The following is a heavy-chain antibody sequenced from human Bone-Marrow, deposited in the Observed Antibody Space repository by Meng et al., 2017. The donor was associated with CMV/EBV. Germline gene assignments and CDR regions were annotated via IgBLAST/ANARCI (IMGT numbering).Heavy chain of an antibody. J-gene: IGHJ4*02. Sequence: GESLKISCAASGFTFSSYAMSWVRQAPGKGLEWVSAISGSGGSTYYADSVKGRFTISRDNSKNTLYLQMNSLRAEDTAVYYCAKGLRELLRSSPNYWGQGTLVTVSS. CDR2: ISGSGGST. V-gene: IGHV3-23*01. D-gene: IGHD1-26*01. CDR1: GFTFSSYA. CDR3: AKGLRELLRSSPNY.